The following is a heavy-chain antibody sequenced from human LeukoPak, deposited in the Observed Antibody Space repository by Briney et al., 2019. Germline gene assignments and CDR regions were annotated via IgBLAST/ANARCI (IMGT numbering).Heavy chain of an antibody. D-gene: IGHD6-13*01. CDR1: GGSISSYY. CDR3: ARLPTHGYSSSWYDY. Sequence: SETLSLTCTVSGGSISSYYWSWIRQPPGKGLEWSGYIYTSGSTNYNPSLKSRVTISVDTSKNQFSLKLSSVTAADTAVYYCARLPTHGYSSSWYDYWGQGTPVTVSS. J-gene: IGHJ4*02. CDR2: IYTSGST. V-gene: IGHV4-4*09.